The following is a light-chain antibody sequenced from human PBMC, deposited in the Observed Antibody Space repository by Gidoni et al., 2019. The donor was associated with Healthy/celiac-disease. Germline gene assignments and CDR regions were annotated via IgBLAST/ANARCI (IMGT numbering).Light chain of an antibody. CDR2: DDR. V-gene: IGLV3-21*02. CDR3: QVWDSSSDHPPVVV. CDR1: NIGSKS. J-gene: IGLJ2*01. Sequence: SYVRTQQPSVSVAPGQAARITCGGNNIGSKSVHCYQQKPGQDPVLVVYDDRDRPSGIPERFSGSNSENTATLTISRVETGDEADYYCQVWDSSSDHPPVVVFVGGIKLTVL.